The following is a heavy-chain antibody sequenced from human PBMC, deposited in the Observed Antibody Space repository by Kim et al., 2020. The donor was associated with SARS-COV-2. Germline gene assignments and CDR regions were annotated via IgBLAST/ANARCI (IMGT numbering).Heavy chain of an antibody. CDR2: IYSGGST. Sequence: GGSLRLSCAASGFTVSSNYMSWVRQAPGKGLEWVSVIYSGGSTYYADSVKGRFTISRDNSKNTLYLQMNSLRAEDTAVYYCARGGGRNFDYYGMDVWGQGTTVTVSS. CDR3: ARGGGRNFDYYGMDV. D-gene: IGHD1-7*01. J-gene: IGHJ6*02. CDR1: GFTVSSNY. V-gene: IGHV3-53*01.